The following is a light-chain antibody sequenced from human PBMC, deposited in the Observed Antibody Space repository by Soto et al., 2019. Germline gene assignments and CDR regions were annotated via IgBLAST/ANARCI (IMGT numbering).Light chain of an antibody. Sequence: EVVMTQSPATLSVSPGERASLSCRASQSVKNNLAWYQQKPGQAPRLLIYGASTRATGIPVRFSGSGSGTEFTLTISSLQSEDVAVYYCQQYNNWPETFGQGTKLDVK. CDR1: QSVKNN. CDR2: GAS. CDR3: QQYNNWPET. V-gene: IGKV3-15*01. J-gene: IGKJ2*01.